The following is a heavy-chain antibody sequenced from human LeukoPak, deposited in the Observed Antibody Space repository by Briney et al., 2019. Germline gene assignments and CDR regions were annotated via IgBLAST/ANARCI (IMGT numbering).Heavy chain of an antibody. J-gene: IGHJ5*02. CDR3: VKCTAACQHTYFDP. D-gene: IGHD5-18*01. CDR1: GFTFSAYA. CDR2: INVSGVTT. Sequence: PGGSLTLTCAASGFTFSAYAMSWVCQAPGKGLEWVSVINVSGVTTPYADAVRGRFTISRDNTNNTLYLQMNSLGAEDTAVYYCVKCTAACQHTYFDPWGQVTLVTVSS. V-gene: IGHV3-23*01.